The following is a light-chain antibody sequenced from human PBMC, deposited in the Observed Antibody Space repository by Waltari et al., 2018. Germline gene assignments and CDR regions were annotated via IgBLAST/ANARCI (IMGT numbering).Light chain of an antibody. CDR1: ELPRQY. J-gene: IGLJ3*02. CDR2: KDN. CDR3: KSADRSGDQGV. V-gene: IGLV3-25*02. Sequence: SYELTQPPSVSVSPGQTARITCSGDELPRQYVCWYQKKAGQAPLMVMYKDNERPSGIHDRFDGSGSWTTITLTISDGQAEEEADYYCKSADRSGDQGVFGGGTKLTVL.